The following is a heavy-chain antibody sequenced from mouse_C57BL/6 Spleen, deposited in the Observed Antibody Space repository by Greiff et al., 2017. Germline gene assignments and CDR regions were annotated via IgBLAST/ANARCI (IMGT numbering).Heavy chain of an antibody. D-gene: IGHD1-1*01. CDR1: GYSFTGYY. CDR3: ARKLYYGSSREYFDY. Sequence: QSGPELVKPGASVKISCKASGYSFTGYYMHWVKQSHGNILDWIGYIYPYNGVSSYNQKFKGKATLTVDKSSSTAYMELRSLTSEDSAVYYCARKLYYGSSREYFDYWGQGTTLTVSS. CDR2: IYPYNGVS. V-gene: IGHV1-31*01. J-gene: IGHJ2*01.